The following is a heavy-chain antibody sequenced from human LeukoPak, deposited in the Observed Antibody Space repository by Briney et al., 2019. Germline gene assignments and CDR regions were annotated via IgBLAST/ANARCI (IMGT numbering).Heavy chain of an antibody. V-gene: IGHV4-59*08. CDR3: ARPYSGSYYSGWYFDL. J-gene: IGHJ2*01. D-gene: IGHD1-26*01. CDR2: IYYSGST. CDR1: GGSISGYY. Sequence: SETLSLTCTVSGGSISGYYWSWIRQPPGKGLEWIGYIYYSGSTNYNPSLKSQVTISVDTSKNQFSLQLSSVTAADTAVYYCARPYSGSYYSGWYFDLWGRGTLVTVSS.